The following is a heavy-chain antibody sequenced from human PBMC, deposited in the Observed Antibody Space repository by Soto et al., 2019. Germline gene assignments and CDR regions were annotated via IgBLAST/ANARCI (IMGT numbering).Heavy chain of an antibody. V-gene: IGHV2-70*01. D-gene: IGHD3-10*01. CDR3: ARIRITMVRGVIRNNWFDP. Sequence: SGPTLVNPTQTLTLTCTFSGFSLSTSGMCVSWIRQPPGKALEWLALIDWDDDKYYSTSLKTRLTISKDTSKNQVVLTMTNMDPVDTATYYCARIRITMVRGVIRNNWFDPWGQGTLVTVSS. CDR1: GFSLSTSGMC. J-gene: IGHJ5*02. CDR2: IDWDDDK.